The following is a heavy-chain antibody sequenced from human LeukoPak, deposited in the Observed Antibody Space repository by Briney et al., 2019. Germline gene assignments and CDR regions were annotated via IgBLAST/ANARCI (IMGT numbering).Heavy chain of an antibody. Sequence: PGGSLRLSCTASGFTFSDYAMSWVRQAPGKGLEWVGFIRSKAYGGTTEYAASVKGRFTISRDDSKSIAYLQMNSLKTEDTAVYYCTRARVPGVVIPVDYWSQGTLVTVSS. CDR3: TRARVPGVVIPVDY. J-gene: IGHJ4*02. CDR2: IRSKAYGGTT. V-gene: IGHV3-49*04. CDR1: GFTFSDYA. D-gene: IGHD3-3*01.